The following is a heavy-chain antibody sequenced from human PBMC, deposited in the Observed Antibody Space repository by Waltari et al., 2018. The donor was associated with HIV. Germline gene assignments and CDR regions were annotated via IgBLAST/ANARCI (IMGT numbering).Heavy chain of an antibody. CDR3: ARAVVGATSPFDY. CDR1: GGSISRYY. Sequence: QVQLQESGPGLVTSPETLSLTCTVSGGSISRYYWRWFWQPPGKGLECIGYIYYSGSTNYNPTLKSRVTISVDTSKTQFSLKLSALTAADIDVYYCARAVVGATSPFDYWGQEALVTVSS. CDR2: IYYSGST. D-gene: IGHD1-26*01. V-gene: IGHV4-59*01. J-gene: IGHJ4*02.